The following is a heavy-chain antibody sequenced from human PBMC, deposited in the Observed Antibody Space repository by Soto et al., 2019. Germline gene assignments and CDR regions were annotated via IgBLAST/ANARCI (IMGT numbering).Heavy chain of an antibody. CDR1: GDSINSGDYY. CDR2: IYYSGST. D-gene: IGHD3-10*01. V-gene: IGHV4-30-4*01. CDR3: ARAYSYGSGRFDY. J-gene: IGHJ4*02. Sequence: QVQLQESGPGLVKPSQTLSLTCTVSGDSINSGDYYWSWIRQPPGKGLEWIGYIYYSGSTNYNPSLKSRVIISVDTSKNQFSLKLSSVTAADTAVYYCARAYSYGSGRFDYWGQGNLVTVSS.